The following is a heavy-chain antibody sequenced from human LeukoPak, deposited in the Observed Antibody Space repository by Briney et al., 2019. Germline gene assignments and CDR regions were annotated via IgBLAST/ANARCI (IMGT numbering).Heavy chain of an antibody. CDR1: GGSISSYY. CDR3: ARGVVVAGLRYYFDS. CDR2: IYSTGST. V-gene: IGHV4-4*07. J-gene: IGHJ4*02. D-gene: IGHD6-19*01. Sequence: GSLSLTCTVSGGSISSYYWSWIRQPAGKGLEWIGRIYSTGSTKYSPSLESRLTMSLDTSKDQFSLKLTSVTAADTAVYYCARGVVVAGLRYYFDSWGQGSLVSVSS.